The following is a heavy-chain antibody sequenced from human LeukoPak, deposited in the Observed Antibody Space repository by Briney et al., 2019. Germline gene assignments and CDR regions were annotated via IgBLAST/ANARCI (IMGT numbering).Heavy chain of an antibody. D-gene: IGHD2-21*02. V-gene: IGHV1-46*01. J-gene: IGHJ4*02. CDR2: INPSGGST. CDR1: GYTFTSYY. Sequence: GASVKVSCKASGYTFTSYYMHWVRQAPGQGLEWMGIINPSGGSTSYAQKFQGRVTITADKSTSTAYMELSSLRSEDTAVYYCARVDCGGDCSGWGQGTLVTVSS. CDR3: ARVDCGGDCSG.